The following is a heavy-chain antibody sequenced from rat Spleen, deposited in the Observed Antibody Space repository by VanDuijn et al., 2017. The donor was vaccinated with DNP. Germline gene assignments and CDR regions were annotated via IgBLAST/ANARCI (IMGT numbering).Heavy chain of an antibody. CDR3: ASPPIYYYSGDHFDY. V-gene: IGHV5-25*01. Sequence: EVQLVESGGGLVQPGRSMSLSCTASGFTFNTYYMAWVRQAPTKGLEWVASIRTGGEDTYYRDSVKGRFTISRDNAKNTLSLQMDSLRSEETATYYCASPPIYYYSGDHFDYWGQGVMVTVSS. CDR2: IRTGGEDT. J-gene: IGHJ2*01. D-gene: IGHD1-1*01. CDR1: GFTFNTYY.